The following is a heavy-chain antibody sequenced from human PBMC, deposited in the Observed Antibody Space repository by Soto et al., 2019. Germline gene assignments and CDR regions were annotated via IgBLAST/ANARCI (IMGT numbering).Heavy chain of an antibody. D-gene: IGHD3-10*01. V-gene: IGHV4-59*01. Sequence: SETLSLTCTVSGGSISSYYWSWIRQPPGKGLEWIGYIYYSGSTNYNPSLKSRVTISVDTSKNQFSLKLSSVTAADTAVYYCARDALRGFDNLGQGTLVTVSS. CDR3: ARDALRGFDN. CDR1: GGSISSYY. CDR2: IYYSGST. J-gene: IGHJ4*02.